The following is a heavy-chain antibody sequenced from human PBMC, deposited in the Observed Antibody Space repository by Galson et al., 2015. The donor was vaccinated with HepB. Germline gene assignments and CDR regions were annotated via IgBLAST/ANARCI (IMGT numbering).Heavy chain of an antibody. D-gene: IGHD3-16*02. CDR3: AREVLYNELRLGELSLDYYGMDV. CDR2: TYYRSKWYN. Sequence: CAISGDSVSSNSAAWNWIRQSPSRGLEWLGRTYYRSKWYNDYAVSVKSRITINPDTSKNQFSLQLNSVTPEDTAVYYCAREVLYNELRLGELSLDYYGMDVWGQGTTVTVSS. V-gene: IGHV6-1*01. CDR1: GDSVSSNSAA. J-gene: IGHJ6*02.